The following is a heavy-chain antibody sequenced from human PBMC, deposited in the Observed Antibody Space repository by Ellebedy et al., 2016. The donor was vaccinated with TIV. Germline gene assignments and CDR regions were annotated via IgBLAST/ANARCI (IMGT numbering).Heavy chain of an antibody. CDR2: IDNGGRES. CDR1: GFPFRSYW. Sequence: GESLKISXTASGFPFRSYWMHWVRQAPGKGLVWVSRIDNGGRESIYADSLNGRFTASRDNAMNTLFLQMSNLRAEDTALYYCARGGFDHAFDIWGQGTLVTVSS. CDR3: ARGGFDHAFDI. J-gene: IGHJ3*02. D-gene: IGHD3-16*01. V-gene: IGHV3-74*01.